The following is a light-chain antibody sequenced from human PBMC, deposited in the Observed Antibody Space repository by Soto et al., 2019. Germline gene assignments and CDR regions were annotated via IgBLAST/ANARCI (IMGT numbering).Light chain of an antibody. CDR3: QQYNSWT. V-gene: IGKV1-39*01. CDR1: QSISSY. Sequence: DIHMTQSPSSLSASVGDRVTIICRASQSISSYLNWYQQKPGKAPKLLIYAASSLQSGVPSRFSGSGSGTEFTLTISSLQPDDFATYYCQQYNSWTFGQGTKVDI. J-gene: IGKJ1*01. CDR2: AAS.